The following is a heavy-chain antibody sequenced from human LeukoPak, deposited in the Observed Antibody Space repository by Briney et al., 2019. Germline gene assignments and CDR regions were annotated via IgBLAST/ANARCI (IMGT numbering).Heavy chain of an antibody. CDR2: IKQDGSEK. D-gene: IGHD6-19*01. CDR1: GFTFSSYW. V-gene: IGHV3-7*03. Sequence: GGSLRLSCAASGFTFSSYWMTWVRQAPGKGLEWVANIKQDGSEKYYVDSVKGRFTISRDNAKNSLYLQMNSLRAEDTAVYYCARGSSGWYRPYYYGMDVWGQGTTVTVSS. J-gene: IGHJ6*02. CDR3: ARGSSGWYRPYYYGMDV.